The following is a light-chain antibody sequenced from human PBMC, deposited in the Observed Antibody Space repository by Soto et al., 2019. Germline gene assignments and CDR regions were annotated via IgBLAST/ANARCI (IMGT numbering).Light chain of an antibody. CDR1: QSVSSY. V-gene: IGKV3-11*01. CDR2: DAF. J-gene: IGKJ3*01. CDR3: QQRGNWPQT. Sequence: EIVLTQSPATLSLSPGERATLSCRASQSVSSYLAWYQQKPGQTPRLLTYDAFNRATGIPARFSGSGSGTDFTLTISSLAPEDFAVYYCQQRGNWPQTFGPGTKVDI.